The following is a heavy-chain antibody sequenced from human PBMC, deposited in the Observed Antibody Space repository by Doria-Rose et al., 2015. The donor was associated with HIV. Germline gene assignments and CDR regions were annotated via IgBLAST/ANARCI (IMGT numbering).Heavy chain of an antibody. CDR1: GFSFESYA. D-gene: IGHD3-10*01. V-gene: IGHV3-9*01. Sequence: VQLVQSGGGLVQPGRSLRLSCVGSGFSFESYAMHWVRLAPGKGLELVAGISWDSGAKGNADSVEGRFTISRDNAKKSVYLEMRSLRPEDTAFYCCAKAPIIGPKYYLYMDVWGKGTSVTVSS. J-gene: IGHJ6*03. CDR3: AKAPIIGPKYYLYMDV. CDR2: ISWDSGAK.